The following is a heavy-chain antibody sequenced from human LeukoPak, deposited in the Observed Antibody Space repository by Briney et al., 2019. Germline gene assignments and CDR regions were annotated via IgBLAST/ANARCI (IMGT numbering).Heavy chain of an antibody. D-gene: IGHD2-15*01. CDR3: AKDESCRGGSCYSDNWFDP. CDR1: GFTFSSYA. J-gene: IGHJ5*02. V-gene: IGHV3-23*01. Sequence: GGSLRLSCAASGFTFSSYAMSWVRQAPGKGLEWVSAISGSGGSTYYADSVKGRFTISSDNSKNTLYLQMNSLRAEDTAVYYCAKDESCRGGSCYSDNWFDPWGQGTLVTVSS. CDR2: ISGSGGST.